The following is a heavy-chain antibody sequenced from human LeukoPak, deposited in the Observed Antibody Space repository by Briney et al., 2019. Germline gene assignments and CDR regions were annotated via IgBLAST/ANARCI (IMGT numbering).Heavy chain of an antibody. V-gene: IGHV1-69*04. Sequence: ASVKVSCKASGGTFSSYAISWVRQAPGQGLEWMGRIIPILGIANYAQKFQGRVTITADKSTSTAYMELSSLRSEDTAVYYCARTRSKQQLDDAFDIWGQGTMVIVSS. J-gene: IGHJ3*02. D-gene: IGHD6-13*01. CDR3: ARTRSKQQLDDAFDI. CDR1: GGTFSSYA. CDR2: IIPILGIA.